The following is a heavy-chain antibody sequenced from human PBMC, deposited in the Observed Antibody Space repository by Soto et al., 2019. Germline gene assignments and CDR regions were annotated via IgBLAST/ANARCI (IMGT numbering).Heavy chain of an antibody. CDR2: IYYSGST. V-gene: IGHV4-31*03. D-gene: IGHD3-9*01. CDR1: GGSISSGGYY. CDR3: ARRSEGYFDWQNWFDP. Sequence: SESLSLTCTVSGGSISSGGYYWSWIRQHPGKGLEWIGYIYYSGSTYYNPSLKSRVTISVDTSKNQFSLKLSSVTAADTAVYYCARRSEGYFDWQNWFDPWGQGTLVNVSS. J-gene: IGHJ5*02.